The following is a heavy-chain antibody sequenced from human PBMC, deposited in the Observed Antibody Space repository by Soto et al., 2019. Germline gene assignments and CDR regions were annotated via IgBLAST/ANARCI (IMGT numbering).Heavy chain of an antibody. J-gene: IGHJ5*02. Sequence: SETLFLTCTVSGGSISSSSYYWGWIRQPPGKGLEWIGSIYYSGSTYYNPSLKSRVTISVDTSKNQFSLKLSSVTAADTAVYYCARRYYDSSGYYLAGAHWFDPWGQGTLVTVSS. D-gene: IGHD3-22*01. V-gene: IGHV4-39*01. CDR3: ARRYYDSSGYYLAGAHWFDP. CDR1: GGSISSSSYY. CDR2: IYYSGST.